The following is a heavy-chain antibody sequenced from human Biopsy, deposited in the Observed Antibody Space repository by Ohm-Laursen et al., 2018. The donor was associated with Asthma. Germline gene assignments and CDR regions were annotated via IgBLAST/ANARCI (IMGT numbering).Heavy chain of an antibody. CDR2: VTYDGISQ. V-gene: IGHV3-30*03. D-gene: IGHD2-8*01. Sequence: SLRLSCAAFGFTFSNYGMHWVRQVAGKGPDWVAVVTYDGISQYYAESVKGRFTISRDNSRNTLNLQMNSVRPDDTAVYFCARERAGVLGSYNGMDVWGPGTTVSVSS. CDR1: GFTFSNYG. J-gene: IGHJ6*02. CDR3: ARERAGVLGSYNGMDV.